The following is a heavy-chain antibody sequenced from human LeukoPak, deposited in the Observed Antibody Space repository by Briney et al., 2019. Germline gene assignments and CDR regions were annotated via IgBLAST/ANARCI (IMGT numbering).Heavy chain of an antibody. CDR2: IYTSGST. Sequence: SETLSLTCTVSGGSISSGSYYWSWIRQPAGKGLEWIGRIYTSGSTSYNPSLKSRVTISVDTSKNQFSLKLSSVTAADTAVYYCARVGYCSSTSCLGTYFDYWGQGTLVTVSS. V-gene: IGHV4-61*02. J-gene: IGHJ4*02. CDR1: GGSISSGSYY. CDR3: ARVGYCSSTSCLGTYFDY. D-gene: IGHD2-2*03.